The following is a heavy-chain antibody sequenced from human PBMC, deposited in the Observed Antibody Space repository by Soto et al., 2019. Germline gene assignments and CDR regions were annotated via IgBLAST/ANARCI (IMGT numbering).Heavy chain of an antibody. CDR1: GGSISSGGYY. D-gene: IGHD3-22*01. V-gene: IGHV4-31*03. Sequence: PSETLSLTCTVSGGSISSGGYYWSWIRQHPGKGLEWIGYIYYSGSTYYNPSLKSRVTISVDTSKNQFSLKLSSVTAADTAVYYCARDRATYYYDSSGPHWFDPWGQGILVTVSS. CDR2: IYYSGST. CDR3: ARDRATYYYDSSGPHWFDP. J-gene: IGHJ5*02.